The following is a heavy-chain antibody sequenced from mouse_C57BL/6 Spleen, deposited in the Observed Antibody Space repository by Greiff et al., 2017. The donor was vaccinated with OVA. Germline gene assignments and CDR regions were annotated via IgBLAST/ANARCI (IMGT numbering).Heavy chain of an antibody. CDR1: GFTFSSYA. Sequence: EVKVVESGGGLVKPGGSLKLSCAASGFTFSSYAMSWVRQTPEKRLEWVATISDGGSYTYYPDNVKGRFTISRDNAKNNLYLQMSHLKSEDTAMYYCARDRGVYDSFAYWGQGTLVTVSA. D-gene: IGHD2-4*01. CDR2: ISDGGSYT. CDR3: ARDRGVYDSFAY. V-gene: IGHV5-4*01. J-gene: IGHJ3*01.